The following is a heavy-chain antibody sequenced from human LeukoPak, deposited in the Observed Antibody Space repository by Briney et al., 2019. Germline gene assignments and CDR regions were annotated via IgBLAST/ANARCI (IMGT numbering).Heavy chain of an antibody. CDR3: ARDTRPRLRYFDSLDY. J-gene: IGHJ4*02. CDR2: IWYDGSNK. CDR1: GFTFSSYG. V-gene: IGHV3-33*08. D-gene: IGHD3-9*01. Sequence: GRSLRLSCAASGFTFSSYGMHWVRQAPGKGLEWVAVIWYDGSNKYYADSVKGRFTISRDNSKNTLYLQMNSLRAEDTAVYYCARDTRPRLRYFDSLDYWGQGTLVTVSS.